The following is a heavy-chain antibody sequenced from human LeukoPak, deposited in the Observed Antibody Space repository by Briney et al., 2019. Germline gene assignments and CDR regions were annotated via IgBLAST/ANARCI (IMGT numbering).Heavy chain of an antibody. CDR2: INPDGGRI. Sequence: RGSLRLSCAASGFTFSNYWMHWVRQAPGKGLVWVSRINPDGGRISYADSVQGRFTISRDNAKNTLYLQMNSLRAEDTAVYYCARVSVGRYYFDNWGQGTPVTVS. D-gene: IGHD3-3*02. V-gene: IGHV3-74*01. CDR3: ARVSVGRYYFDN. J-gene: IGHJ4*02. CDR1: GFTFSNYW.